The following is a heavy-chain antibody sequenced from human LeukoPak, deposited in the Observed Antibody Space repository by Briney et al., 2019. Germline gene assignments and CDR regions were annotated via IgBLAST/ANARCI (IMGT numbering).Heavy chain of an antibody. J-gene: IGHJ4*02. CDR3: ARGVSGYFYLFDC. Sequence: ASVKVSCKASGYTFTDYYMHWVRQAPGQGLEWMGWINPNSGGTNSAQKFQGRVTMTRDTSISTGYMELSRLRSDDTAVYYCARGVSGYFYLFDCWGQGTLVTVSP. V-gene: IGHV1-2*02. CDR2: INPNSGGT. CDR1: GYTFTDYY. D-gene: IGHD3-22*01.